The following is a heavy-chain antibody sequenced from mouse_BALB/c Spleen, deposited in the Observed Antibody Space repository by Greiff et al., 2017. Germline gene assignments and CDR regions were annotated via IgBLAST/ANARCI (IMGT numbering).Heavy chain of an antibody. CDR2: ISSGSSTI. CDR1: GFTFSSFG. V-gene: IGHV5-17*02. D-gene: IGHD2-4*01. J-gene: IGHJ3*01. CDR3: ARHYDYEAWFAY. Sequence: EVMLVESGGGLVQPGGSRKLSCAASGFTFSSFGMHWVRQAPEKGLEWVAYISSGSSTIYYADTVKGRFTISRDNPKNTLFLQMTSLRSEDTAMYYCARHYDYEAWFAYWGQGTLVTVSA.